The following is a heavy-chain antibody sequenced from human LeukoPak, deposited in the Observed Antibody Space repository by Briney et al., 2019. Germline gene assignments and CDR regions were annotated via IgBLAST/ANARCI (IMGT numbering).Heavy chain of an antibody. CDR2: IYPGDSDT. V-gene: IGHV5-51*01. D-gene: IGHD6-13*01. CDR1: GYRFTSYW. Sequence: GESLKISCKDSGYRFTSYWIGWVRQMPGKGLEWMGIIYPGDSDTRYSPSFQGQVTISADKSISTAYLQWSSLKASDTAMYYCARCLDSSSWEPPYWFDPWGQGTLVTVSS. J-gene: IGHJ5*02. CDR3: ARCLDSSSWEPPYWFDP.